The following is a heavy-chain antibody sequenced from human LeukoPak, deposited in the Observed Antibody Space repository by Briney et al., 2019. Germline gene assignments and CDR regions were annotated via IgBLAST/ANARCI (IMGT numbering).Heavy chain of an antibody. D-gene: IGHD5-18*01. J-gene: IGHJ4*02. CDR2: ISSSGSTI. V-gene: IGHV3-11*04. CDR1: GFTFSDYY. CDR3: ARVYVDTAMADDY. Sequence: GGSLRLSCAASGFTFSDYYMSWIRQAPGKGLEWVSYISSSGSTIYYADSVKGRFTISRDNAKNSLYLQMNSLRAEDTAVYYCARVYVDTAMADDYWGQGTLVTVSS.